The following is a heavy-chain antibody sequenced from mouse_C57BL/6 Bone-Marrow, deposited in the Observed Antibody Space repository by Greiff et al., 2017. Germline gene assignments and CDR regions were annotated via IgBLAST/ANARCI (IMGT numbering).Heavy chain of an antibody. J-gene: IGHJ1*03. V-gene: IGHV5-12*01. D-gene: IGHD6-1*01. CDR3: ARGDSPLYFDV. Sequence: DVKLVESGGGLVQPGGSLKLSCAASGFTFSDYYMYWVRQTPEKRLEWVAYISNGGGSTYYPDTVKGRITISRDNAKNTLYLQMSRLKSEDTAMYYCARGDSPLYFDVWGTGTTVTVSS. CDR2: ISNGGGST. CDR1: GFTFSDYY.